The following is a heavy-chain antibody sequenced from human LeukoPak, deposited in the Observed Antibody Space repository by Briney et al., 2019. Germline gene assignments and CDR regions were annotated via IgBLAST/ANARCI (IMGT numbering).Heavy chain of an antibody. CDR1: GFTFSNFW. CDR3: ASGTLYYYGSGSNY. V-gene: IGHV3-7*03. J-gene: IGHJ4*02. D-gene: IGHD3-10*01. Sequence: PGGSLRLSCAASGFTFSNFWMTWVRQAPGKGLEWVANIKQDGSEKYYVDSVKGRFTISRDNAKNSPYLQMNSLRAEDTAVYYCASGTLYYYGSGSNYWGQGTLVTVSS. CDR2: IKQDGSEK.